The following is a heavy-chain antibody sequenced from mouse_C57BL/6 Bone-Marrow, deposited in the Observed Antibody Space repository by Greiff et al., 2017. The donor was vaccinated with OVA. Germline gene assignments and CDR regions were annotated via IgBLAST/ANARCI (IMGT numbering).Heavy chain of an antibody. D-gene: IGHD2-4*01. J-gene: IGHJ4*01. Sequence: QVTLQVSGPVLLQPSPTLSLSCSFSGFSLSTFGMGVGWIRQPPGKGLEWLAHLWWDDDKYYNPALKSGTITSKDTSKNQVFLKIANVDTADTATYYGARIEDDYDVGCYAMDYWGQGTSVTVSS. CDR2: LWWDDDK. CDR3: ARIEDDYDVGCYAMDY. CDR1: GFSLSTFGMG. V-gene: IGHV8-8*01.